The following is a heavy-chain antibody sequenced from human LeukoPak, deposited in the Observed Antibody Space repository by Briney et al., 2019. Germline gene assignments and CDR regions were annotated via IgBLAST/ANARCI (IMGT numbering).Heavy chain of an antibody. CDR1: GFTFSSYG. Sequence: GGSLRLSCAASGFTFSSYGMHWVRQAPGKGLEWVAFIRYDGSNKYYADSVKGRFTISRDNSKNTLYPQMNSLRAEDTAVYYCAKDPRKGGLQASFDYWGQGTLVTVSS. CDR3: AKDPRKGGLQASFDY. V-gene: IGHV3-30*02. J-gene: IGHJ4*02. CDR2: IRYDGSNK. D-gene: IGHD1-1*01.